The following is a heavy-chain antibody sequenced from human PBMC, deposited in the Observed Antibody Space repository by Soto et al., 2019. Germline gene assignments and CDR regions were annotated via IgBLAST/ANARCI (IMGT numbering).Heavy chain of an antibody. CDR3: ARNHGATIPYYYYGMDV. J-gene: IGHJ6*02. D-gene: IGHD5-12*01. CDR2: ISAYNGNT. CDR1: GYTFTSYG. V-gene: IGHV1-18*04. Sequence: GASVKVSCKASGYTFTSYGISWVRQAPGQGLEWMGWISAYNGNTNYAQKLQGRVTMTTDTSTSTAYMELRSLRSDDTAVYYCARNHGATIPYYYYGMDVWGQGTTVTVSS.